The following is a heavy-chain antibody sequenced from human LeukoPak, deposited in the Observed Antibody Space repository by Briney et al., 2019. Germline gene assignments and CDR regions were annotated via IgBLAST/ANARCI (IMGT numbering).Heavy chain of an antibody. CDR1: AFSLRGYW. D-gene: IGHD6-13*01. Sequence: GGSLRLSCAASAFSLRGYWMYWVRQAPGKGLVWVSRISEDGTTTNYADSVKGRFTISRDNSKNTLYLQMNSLRAEDTAVYYCARDSAIPAAGGYFDYWGQGTLVTVSS. CDR2: ISEDGTTT. J-gene: IGHJ4*02. CDR3: ARDSAIPAAGGYFDY. V-gene: IGHV3-74*01.